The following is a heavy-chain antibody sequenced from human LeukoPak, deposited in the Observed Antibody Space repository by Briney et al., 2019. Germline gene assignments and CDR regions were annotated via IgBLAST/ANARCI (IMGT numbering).Heavy chain of an antibody. V-gene: IGHV4-59*01. CDR3: ARGGSYYDSSGYPEGAFDI. Sequence: SSETLSLTCTVSGGSISSYYWSWIRQPPGKGLEWIGYIYYSGSTNYNPSLKSRVTISVDTSKNQFSLKLSSVTAADTAVYYCARGGSYYDSSGYPEGAFDIWGQGTMVTVSS. D-gene: IGHD3-22*01. J-gene: IGHJ3*02. CDR1: GGSISSYY. CDR2: IYYSGST.